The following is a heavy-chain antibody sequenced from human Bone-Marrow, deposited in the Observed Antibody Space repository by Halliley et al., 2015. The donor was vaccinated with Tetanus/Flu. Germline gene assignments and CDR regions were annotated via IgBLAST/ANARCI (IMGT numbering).Heavy chain of an antibody. D-gene: IGHD3-10*01. CDR3: VRGYGSGTYAWFYYGMDV. Sequence: SLRLSCAASGFSFSDYLFNWIRQAPGRGLEWIAYISSRDNTIYYADSVRGRFTISRGNAQNSVFLQMSSLSAEDTAVYYCVRGYGSGTYAWFYYGMDVWGRGTTVTVSS. V-gene: IGHV3-11*01. J-gene: IGHJ6*02. CDR1: GFSFSDYL. CDR2: ISSRDNTI.